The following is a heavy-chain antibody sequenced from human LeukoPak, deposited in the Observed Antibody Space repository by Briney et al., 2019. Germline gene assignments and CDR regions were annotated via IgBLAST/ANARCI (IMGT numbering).Heavy chain of an antibody. Sequence: GGSLRLSCAASGFTFSSCAMSWVRQAPGKGLEWVSAVSGSGGNTHDADSVRGRFTISRDNSKNTLYLQMNSLRAEDTAVYYCAKETAVVGWYHGMDVWGQWTTVTVSS. CDR2: VSGSGGNT. CDR3: AKETAVVGWYHGMDV. D-gene: IGHD6-19*01. CDR1: GFTFSSCA. V-gene: IGHV3-23*01. J-gene: IGHJ6*02.